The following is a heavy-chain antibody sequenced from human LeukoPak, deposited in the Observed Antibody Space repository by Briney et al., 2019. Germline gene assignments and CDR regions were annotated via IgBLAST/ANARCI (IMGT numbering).Heavy chain of an antibody. CDR3: ARGGVDYYDSSGVI. D-gene: IGHD3-22*01. CDR2: IYFSGRT. J-gene: IGHJ3*02. Sequence: SETLSLTCTASGGSISSYYWSWIRQPPGKGLEWIGYIYFSGRTNYNPSLKSRVTISVDTSKNKFSLKLSSVTAADTAVYYCARGGVDYYDSSGVIWGQGTMVTVSS. V-gene: IGHV4-59*01. CDR1: GGSISSYY.